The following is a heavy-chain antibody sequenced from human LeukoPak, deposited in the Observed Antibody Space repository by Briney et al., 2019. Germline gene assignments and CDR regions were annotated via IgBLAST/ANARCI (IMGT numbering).Heavy chain of an antibody. D-gene: IGHD1-14*01. CDR1: GGSFSAYY. V-gene: IGHV4-34*01. Sequence: PSETLSLTCAIYGGSFSAYYWSWIRLSPGKGLEWIGEISPTGITTYKTSLKSRVTISVDTSKNQFSLRLNSVTAADTAVYYCAGDHYLALKSWGQGTLVTVSS. CDR2: ISPTGIT. J-gene: IGHJ5*02. CDR3: AGDHYLALKS.